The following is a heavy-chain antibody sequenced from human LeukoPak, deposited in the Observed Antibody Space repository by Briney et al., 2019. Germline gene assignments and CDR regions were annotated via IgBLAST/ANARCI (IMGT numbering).Heavy chain of an antibody. CDR1: GYTFTGYY. D-gene: IGHD1-26*01. Sequence: ASVKISCKASGYTFTGYYMHWVRQAPGQGLEWMGWINPNSGGTNYAQKFQGRVTMTRDTSISTAYMELSRLRSDDTAVYYCARDHSGSYYGAGYWGQGTLVTVS. J-gene: IGHJ4*02. V-gene: IGHV1-2*02. CDR2: INPNSGGT. CDR3: ARDHSGSYYGAGY.